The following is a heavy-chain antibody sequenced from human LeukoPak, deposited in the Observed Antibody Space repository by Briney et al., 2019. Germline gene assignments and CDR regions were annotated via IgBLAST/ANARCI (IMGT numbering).Heavy chain of an antibody. Sequence: GGSLRLSCAASGFTFSSYAMSWVRPAPGKGLEWVSAISGSGGSTYYADSVKGRFTISRDNSKNTLYLQMNSLRAEDTAVYYCAKAVKYSSSYFDYWGQGTLVTVSS. V-gene: IGHV3-23*01. CDR1: GFTFSSYA. CDR2: ISGSGGST. D-gene: IGHD6-13*01. J-gene: IGHJ4*02. CDR3: AKAVKYSSSYFDY.